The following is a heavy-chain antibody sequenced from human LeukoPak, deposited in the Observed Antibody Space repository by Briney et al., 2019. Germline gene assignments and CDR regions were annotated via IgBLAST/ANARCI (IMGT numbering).Heavy chain of an antibody. J-gene: IGHJ4*02. D-gene: IGHD3-10*01. V-gene: IGHV3-23*01. Sequence: GGSLRLSCAASGFTFSSYAMSWVRQAPGKGLEWVSTFSGSGGNTYYADSVKGRFTISRDNAKNSLYLQMNSLRAEDTAFYYCASGASEWFGESTIWGQGTLVTVSS. CDR3: ASGASEWFGESTI. CDR1: GFTFSSYA. CDR2: FSGSGGNT.